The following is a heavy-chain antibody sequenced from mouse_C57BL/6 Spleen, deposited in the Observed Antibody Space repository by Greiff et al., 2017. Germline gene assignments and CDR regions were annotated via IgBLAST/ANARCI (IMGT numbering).Heavy chain of an antibody. Sequence: VQLKESGPGLVKPSQSLSLTCSVTGYSITSGYYWNWIRQFPGNKLEWMGYISYDGSNNYNPSLKNRISITRDTSKNQFFLKLNSVTTEDTATYYCARAEAYYGYDGWFAYWGQGTLVTVSA. J-gene: IGHJ3*01. CDR1: GYSITSGYY. CDR2: ISYDGSN. V-gene: IGHV3-6*01. D-gene: IGHD2-9*01. CDR3: ARAEAYYGYDGWFAY.